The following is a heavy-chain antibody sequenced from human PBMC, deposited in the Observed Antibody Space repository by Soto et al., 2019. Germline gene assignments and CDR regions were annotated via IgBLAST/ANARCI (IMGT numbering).Heavy chain of an antibody. Sequence: QVQLVESGGGVVQPGRSLRLSCAASGFTFSSYGMHWVRQAPGKGLEWVAGIWYGVSNKYYADSVKGRFTISRDNSKDRLYMPMNSPKATVTAVNYSTRDPPISGISRTRGKYYYYGMAVWGQGTMVTVSS. CDR3: TRDPPISGISRTRGKYYYYGMAV. V-gene: IGHV3-33*01. CDR2: IWYGVSNK. D-gene: IGHD1-20*01. CDR1: GFTFSSYG. J-gene: IGHJ6*02.